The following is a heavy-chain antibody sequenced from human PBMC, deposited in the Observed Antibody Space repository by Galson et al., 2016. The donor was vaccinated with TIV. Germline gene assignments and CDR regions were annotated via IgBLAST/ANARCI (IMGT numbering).Heavy chain of an antibody. D-gene: IGHD6-6*01. CDR1: GYAFIGYY. Sequence: SVKVSCKASGYAFIGYYIHWVRQAPGQGLEWVGWINPNSGDTNYAQKFQGRVTMTRDTSISTAYMELSRLRSDDTAVYYCTRDRSIAAPRDMDVWGQGTAVTVSS. CDR3: TRDRSIAAPRDMDV. CDR2: INPNSGDT. J-gene: IGHJ6*02. V-gene: IGHV1-2*02.